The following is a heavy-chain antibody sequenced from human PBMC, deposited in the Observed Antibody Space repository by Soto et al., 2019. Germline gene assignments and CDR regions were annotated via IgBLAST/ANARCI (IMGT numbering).Heavy chain of an antibody. J-gene: IGHJ4*02. CDR2: ISAYNGNT. D-gene: IGHD5-18*01. V-gene: IGHV1-18*01. CDR3: GRLGHLLPYEAYSYGIDY. CDR1: GYTFTSYG. Sequence: QVQLVQSGAEVKKPGASVKVSCKASGYTFTSYGISWVRQAPGQGLEWMGWISAYNGNTNYAQKLQGRVTMTPDTSTRTDHMELRSLGADDTAVYYCGRLGHLLPYEAYSYGIDYWGQGTLVTVSS.